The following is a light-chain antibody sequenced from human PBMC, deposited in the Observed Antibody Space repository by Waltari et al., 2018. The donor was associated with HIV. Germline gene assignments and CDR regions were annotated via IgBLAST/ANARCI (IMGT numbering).Light chain of an antibody. Sequence: QSALTQPPSASGSPGQSVTFSCTGTSRDVGAYNFVSWYQQHPGKAPKLRILGVNRRPPGVPDRFSGSKSGNTASLTVSGLQADDEADYYCSSYSGPNHLLFGGGTKLTVL. J-gene: IGLJ2*01. CDR1: SRDVGAYNF. CDR2: GVN. V-gene: IGLV2-8*01. CDR3: SSYSGPNHLL.